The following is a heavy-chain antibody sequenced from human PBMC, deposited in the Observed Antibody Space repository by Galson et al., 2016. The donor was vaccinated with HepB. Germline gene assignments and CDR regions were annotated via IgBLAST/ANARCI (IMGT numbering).Heavy chain of an antibody. CDR3: AKEDNSDLDY. D-gene: IGHD6-25*01. CDR2: INPTSGAT. Sequence: SVKVSCKASGYTFTGYYMHWVRQAPGQGLEWMGWINPTSGATRYAQNFQGRVTMTRDTSISTAYMELSRLRSDDTAVYYCAKEDNSDLDYWGQGTLVTVSS. V-gene: IGHV1-2*02. CDR1: GYTFTGYY. J-gene: IGHJ4*02.